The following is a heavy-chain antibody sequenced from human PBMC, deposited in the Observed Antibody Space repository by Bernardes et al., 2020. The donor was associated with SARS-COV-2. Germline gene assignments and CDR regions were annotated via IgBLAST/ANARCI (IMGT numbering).Heavy chain of an antibody. CDR3: AGGVIDTSSSFVYYYYYGMDV. D-gene: IGHD6-6*01. Sequence: SETLSLTCTVSGGSISSYYWSWIRQPAGKGLEWIGRIYSNGGTTYNPSLKSRVTMSVDTSKNQFSLKLNSVTAADTAVYYCAGGVIDTSSSFVYYYYYGMDVWGRGTTVTVSS. V-gene: IGHV4-4*07. J-gene: IGHJ6*02. CDR1: GGSISSYY. CDR2: IYSNGGT.